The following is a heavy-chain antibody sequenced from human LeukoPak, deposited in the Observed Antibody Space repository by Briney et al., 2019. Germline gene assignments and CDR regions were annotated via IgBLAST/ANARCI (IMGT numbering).Heavy chain of an antibody. Sequence: ASVKVSCKASGYTFTGYYMHWVRQAPGQGREWMGWINPNSSGTNYTQKFQGRVTMTRDTSISTAYMELSRLRSDDTAVYYCARGYYYDSSGYYYGMDVWGQGTTVTVSS. V-gene: IGHV1-2*02. J-gene: IGHJ6*02. D-gene: IGHD3-22*01. CDR2: INPNSSGT. CDR1: GYTFTGYY. CDR3: ARGYYYDSSGYYYGMDV.